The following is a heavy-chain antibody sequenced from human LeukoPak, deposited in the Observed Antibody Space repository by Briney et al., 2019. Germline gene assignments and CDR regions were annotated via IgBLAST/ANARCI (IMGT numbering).Heavy chain of an antibody. J-gene: IGHJ6*02. Sequence: PSETLSLTCAVYGGSFSGYYWSWIRQPPGKGLEWIGEINHSGSTNYNPSLKSRVTISVDTSKNQFSLKLSSVTAADTAVYYCARGRVEVVTASYYYGMDVWGQGTTVTVSS. D-gene: IGHD2-15*01. CDR1: GGSFSGYY. CDR2: INHSGST. CDR3: ARGRVEVVTASYYYGMDV. V-gene: IGHV4-34*01.